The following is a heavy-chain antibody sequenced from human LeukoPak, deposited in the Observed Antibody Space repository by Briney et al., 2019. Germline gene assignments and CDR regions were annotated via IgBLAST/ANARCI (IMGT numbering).Heavy chain of an antibody. D-gene: IGHD3-10*01. CDR2: ISAYNGNT. J-gene: IGHJ3*02. Sequence: GASVKVSCKASGYTFTSYGISWVRQAPGQGLEWMGWISAYNGNTNYAQKLQGRVTMTTDTSTSTAYVELRSLRSDDTAVYYCARGRSVTMVRGVIADAFDIWGQGTMVTVSS. CDR1: GYTFTSYG. V-gene: IGHV1-18*01. CDR3: ARGRSVTMVRGVIADAFDI.